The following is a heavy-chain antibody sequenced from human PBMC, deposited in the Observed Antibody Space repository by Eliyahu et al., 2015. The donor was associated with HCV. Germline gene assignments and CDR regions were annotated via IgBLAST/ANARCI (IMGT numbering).Heavy chain of an antibody. J-gene: IGHJ4*02. CDR2: INPSGDNT. CDR1: GYTFSSYS. CDR3: ARGSGGYSDYYFDF. D-gene: IGHD5-12*01. Sequence: QVQLVQPGAEVKNPGASVKVSCKASGYTFSSYSLHWVRQAPGEGLEWMGMINPSGDNTNYAQKFQDRVFMTMDTSTSTVYIHLSSLRSEDTAVYYCARGSGGYSDYYFDFWGQGTQVTVSS. V-gene: IGHV1-46*01.